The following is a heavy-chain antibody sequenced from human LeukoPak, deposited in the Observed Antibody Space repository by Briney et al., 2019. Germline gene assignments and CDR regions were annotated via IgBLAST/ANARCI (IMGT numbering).Heavy chain of an antibody. CDR3: AKSRSGWYAYNWFDP. Sequence: SETLSLTCTVSGGSICSGGYYWSWIRQHPGKGLEWIGYIYYSGSTYYNPSLKSRVTISVDTSKNQFSLKLSSVTAEDTAVYYCAKSRSGWYAYNWFDPWGQGTLVTVSS. CDR2: IYYSGST. V-gene: IGHV4-31*03. D-gene: IGHD6-19*01. CDR1: GGSICSGGYY. J-gene: IGHJ5*02.